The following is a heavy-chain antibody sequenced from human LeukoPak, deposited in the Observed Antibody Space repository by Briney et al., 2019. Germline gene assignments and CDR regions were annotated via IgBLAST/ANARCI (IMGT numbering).Heavy chain of an antibody. J-gene: IGHJ4*02. CDR1: GYTFTGYY. V-gene: IGHV1-2*02. D-gene: IGHD5-18*01. CDR3: ARDAYSNYFDY. CDR2: INPNNGGT. Sequence: ASLKVSCKASGYTFTGYYMHWVRQAPGQGLEWMSWINPNNGGTNYAQKFQGRVTMTRDTSISTAYMELNRLRSDDTAVYYCARDAYSNYFDYWGQGALVTVSS.